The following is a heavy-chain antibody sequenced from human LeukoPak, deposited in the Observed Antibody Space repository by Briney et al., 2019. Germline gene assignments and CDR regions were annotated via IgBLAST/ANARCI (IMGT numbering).Heavy chain of an antibody. CDR3: ARDTITMVRGVIDY. V-gene: IGHV3-21*01. J-gene: IGHJ4*02. CDR1: GFTFSSYS. Sequence: GGSLRLSCAASGFTFSSYSMNWVRQAPGKGLEWVSSISSSSSYIYYADSVKGRFTISRDNAKNSLYLQMNSLRAEDTAVYYCARDTITMVRGVIDYRGQGTLVTVSS. D-gene: IGHD3-10*01. CDR2: ISSSSSYI.